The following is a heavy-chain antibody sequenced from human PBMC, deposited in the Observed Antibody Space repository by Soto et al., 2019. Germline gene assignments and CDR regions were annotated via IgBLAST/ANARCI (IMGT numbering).Heavy chain of an antibody. V-gene: IGHV3-30-3*01. J-gene: IGHJ4*02. D-gene: IGHD1-7*01. CDR2: ISYDGSNQ. CDR3: ARRTGTAPRFDY. Sequence: QVQLVESGGGVVQPGRSLRLSCSASGFTFSDFAMYWVRQAPGKGLDWVSFISYDGSNQYYAGSVKGRFTVSRDNSKNTLFLLMNSLRPEETAVYFCARRTGTAPRFDYWGQGTLVTVSS. CDR1: GFTFSDFA.